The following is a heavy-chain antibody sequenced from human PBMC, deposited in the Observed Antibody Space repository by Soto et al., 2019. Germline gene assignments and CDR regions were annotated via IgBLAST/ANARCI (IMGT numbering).Heavy chain of an antibody. Sequence: GASVKVSCKASGGTFSSYAISWVRQAPGQGLEWMGGIIPIFGTANYAQKFQGRVTITADESTSTAYMELSSLRSEDTAVYYCAQLDSSSPDDYYYYGMDVWGQGTTVTVSS. V-gene: IGHV1-69*13. CDR3: AQLDSSSPDDYYYYGMDV. J-gene: IGHJ6*02. CDR2: IIPIFGTA. CDR1: GGTFSSYA. D-gene: IGHD6-6*01.